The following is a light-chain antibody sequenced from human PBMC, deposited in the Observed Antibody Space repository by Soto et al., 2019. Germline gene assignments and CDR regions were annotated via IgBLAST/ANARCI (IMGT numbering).Light chain of an antibody. CDR2: EDK. CDR1: SGDIAFTY. Sequence: NFMLTQPHSVSESPGKTVTISCTRSSGDIAFTYVQWYQQRPGSAPTTVIYEDKLRPSGVPDRFSGSIDSSPNSASLTISGLQTEDEADYYCQSYDDSTHVIFGGGTKLTVL. V-gene: IGLV6-57*04. J-gene: IGLJ2*01. CDR3: QSYDDSTHVI.